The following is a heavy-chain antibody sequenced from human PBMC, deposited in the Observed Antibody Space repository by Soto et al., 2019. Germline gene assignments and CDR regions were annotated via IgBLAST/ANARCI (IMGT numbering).Heavy chain of an antibody. CDR3: ASPINYYGSGQDAFDI. D-gene: IGHD3-10*01. CDR2: ISGSGGST. V-gene: IGHV3-23*01. Sequence: GGSLRLSCAASGFTFSSYAMSWVRQAPGKGLEWVSAISGSGGSTYYADSVKGRFTISRDNSKNTLYLQMNSLRAEDTAVYYCASPINYYGSGQDAFDIWGQGTMVTVSS. CDR1: GFTFSSYA. J-gene: IGHJ3*02.